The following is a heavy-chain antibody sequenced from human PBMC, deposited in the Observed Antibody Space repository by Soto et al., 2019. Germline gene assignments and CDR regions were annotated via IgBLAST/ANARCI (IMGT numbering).Heavy chain of an antibody. Sequence: QLQLQESGPGLVKPSETLSLTCTVSGGSISSSSYYWGWIRQPPGKGLAWIGSIYYSGSTYYNPSLKSRFTISVDTSKNQCSLKLSSVTAADTAVYYCARHPATTVTTSPIFDYWGQGTLVTVSS. CDR3: ARHPATTVTTSPIFDY. J-gene: IGHJ4*02. D-gene: IGHD4-17*01. CDR2: IYYSGST. V-gene: IGHV4-39*01. CDR1: GGSISSSSYY.